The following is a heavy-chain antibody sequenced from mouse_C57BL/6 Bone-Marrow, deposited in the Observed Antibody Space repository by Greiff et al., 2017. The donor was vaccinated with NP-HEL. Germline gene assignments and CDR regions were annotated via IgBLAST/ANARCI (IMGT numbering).Heavy chain of an antibody. CDR1: GYTFTDYN. Sequence: EVQLQQSGPELVKPGASVKMSCKASGYTFTDYNMHWVKQSHGKSLEWIGYINPNNGGTSYNQKFKGKATLTVNKSSSTAYMELRSLTSEDSAVYYCARCEDYGSSYVWFAYWGQGTLVTVSA. J-gene: IGHJ3*01. V-gene: IGHV1-22*01. CDR2: INPNNGGT. D-gene: IGHD1-1*01. CDR3: ARCEDYGSSYVWFAY.